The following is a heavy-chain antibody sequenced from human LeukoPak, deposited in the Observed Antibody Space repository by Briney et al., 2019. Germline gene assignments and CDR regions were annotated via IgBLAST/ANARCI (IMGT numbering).Heavy chain of an antibody. V-gene: IGHV4-34*01. J-gene: IGHJ5*02. CDR2: INHSGST. CDR1: GGSFSGYY. D-gene: IGHD2-15*01. CDR3: ARGGGNNWFDP. Sequence: SGTLSLTCAVYGGSFSGYYWSWIRQPPGKGLEWIGEINHSGSTNYNPSLKSRVTISVDTSKNQFSLKLSSVTAADTAVYYCARGGGNNWFDPWGQGTLVTVSS.